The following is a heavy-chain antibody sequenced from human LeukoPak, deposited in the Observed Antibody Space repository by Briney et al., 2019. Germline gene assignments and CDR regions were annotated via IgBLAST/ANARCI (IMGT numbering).Heavy chain of an antibody. CDR1: GGSISSGGYY. V-gene: IGHV4-31*03. CDR3: AREWYNWNYFDY. J-gene: IGHJ4*02. D-gene: IGHD1-20*01. CDR2: IYYSGST. Sequence: PSETLSLTYTVSGGSISSGGYYWSWIRQHPGKGLEWIGYIYYSGSTYYNPSLKSRVTISVDTSKNQFSLKLSSVTAADTAVYYCAREWYNWNYFDYWGQGTLVTVSS.